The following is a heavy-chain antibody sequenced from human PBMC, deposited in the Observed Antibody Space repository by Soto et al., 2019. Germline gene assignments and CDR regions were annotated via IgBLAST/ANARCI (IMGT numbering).Heavy chain of an antibody. CDR2: IYYSGST. D-gene: IGHD6-6*01. V-gene: IGHV4-59*01. CDR1: GGSISSYY. CDR3: ARVKGSSIAAKAWFEP. Sequence: SETLSLTCSVSGGSISSYYWSLMRQPPGKGLEWIGDIYYSGSTNYNPSLKSRVTISVDTSKNQFSLKLSSVTAADTAVYYCARVKGSSIAAKAWFEPWGQGTLVTVXS. J-gene: IGHJ5*02.